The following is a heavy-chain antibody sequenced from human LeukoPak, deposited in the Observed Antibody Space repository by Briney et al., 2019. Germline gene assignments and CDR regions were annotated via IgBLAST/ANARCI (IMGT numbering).Heavy chain of an antibody. V-gene: IGHV4-31*03. D-gene: IGHD6-13*01. CDR1: GGSISSGGYY. J-gene: IGHJ5*02. Sequence: PSQTLSLTCTVSGGSISSGGYYWSWIRQHPGKGLEWIGYIYYSGSTYYNPSLKSRVTISVDTSKNQFSLKLSSVTAADTAVYYCARIAAAGAGVFSHWFDPWGQGTLVTVSS. CDR2: IYYSGST. CDR3: ARIAAAGAGVFSHWFDP.